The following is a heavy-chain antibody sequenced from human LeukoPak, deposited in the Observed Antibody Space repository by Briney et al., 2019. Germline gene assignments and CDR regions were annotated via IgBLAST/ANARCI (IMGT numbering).Heavy chain of an antibody. J-gene: IGHJ4*02. CDR1: GYTFTSYG. D-gene: IGHD2-2*01. CDR2: ISAYNGKT. Sequence: ASVKVSCKASGYTFTSYGISWVRQAPGQGLEWMGWISAYNGKTNYAQKLQGRVTMTTDTSTSTAYMELRSLRSDDTAVYYCARDTHIVVVPAAIKAREDFDYWGQGTLVAVSS. V-gene: IGHV1-18*01. CDR3: ARDTHIVVVPAAIKAREDFDY.